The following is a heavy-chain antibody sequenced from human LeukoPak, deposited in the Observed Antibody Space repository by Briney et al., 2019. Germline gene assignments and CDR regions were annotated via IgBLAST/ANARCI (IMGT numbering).Heavy chain of an antibody. Sequence: PGGSLRLSCAASGFTFSNYWMHWVRHAPGKGLVWVSRVNTDGTTTAYADSVKGRFTISRDNSKSTLYLQMNSLRAEDTAVYYCTKDPNGDYVGAFDFWGQGTMVTVSS. CDR2: VNTDGTTT. CDR1: GFTFSNYW. CDR3: TKDPNGDYVGAFDF. V-gene: IGHV3-74*01. D-gene: IGHD4-17*01. J-gene: IGHJ3*01.